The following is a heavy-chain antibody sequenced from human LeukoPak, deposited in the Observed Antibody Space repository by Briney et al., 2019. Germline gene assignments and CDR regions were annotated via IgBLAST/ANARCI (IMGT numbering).Heavy chain of an antibody. D-gene: IGHD3-9*01. CDR3: AGGGRSFDWFPHDY. CDR2: IYYSGST. V-gene: IGHV4-59*01. J-gene: IGHJ4*02. CDR1: GGSISSYY. Sequence: SETLSLTCTVSGGSISSYYGSWIRQPPGKGLEWIGYIYYSGSTNYNPSLKSRVTISVDTSKNQFSLKLSSATGADTAVYYCAGGGRSFDWFPHDYWGEGTLVTVSS.